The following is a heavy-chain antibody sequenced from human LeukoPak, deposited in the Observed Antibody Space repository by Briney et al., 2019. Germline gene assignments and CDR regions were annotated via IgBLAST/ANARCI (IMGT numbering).Heavy chain of an antibody. CDR2: ITNKPNTYT. J-gene: IGHJ3*02. CDR1: GFTFSDHY. D-gene: IGHD3-10*01. V-gene: IGHV3-72*01. Sequence: GGSLRLSCAASGFTFSDHYMDWLRQAPGKGLEWVGRITNKPNTYTYYVASVKGRFTISGDDSKNTLYLQMNSLKTEDTAVYYCARGKYYYGSGSYIDAFDIWGQGTMVTVSS. CDR3: ARGKYYYGSGSYIDAFDI.